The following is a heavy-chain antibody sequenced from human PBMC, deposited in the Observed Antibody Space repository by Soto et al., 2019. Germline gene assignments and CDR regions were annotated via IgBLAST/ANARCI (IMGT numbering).Heavy chain of an antibody. CDR1: GFTFSSYS. CDR3: ARDLGAVGAFDI. D-gene: IGHD2-8*02. J-gene: IGHJ3*02. CDR2: ISSSSSYI. V-gene: IGHV3-21*01. Sequence: LRLSCAASGFTFSSYSMNWVRLAPGKGLEWVSSISSSSSYIYYADSVKGRFTISRDNAKNSLYLQMNSLRAEDTAVYYCARDLGAVGAFDIWGQGTMVTVS.